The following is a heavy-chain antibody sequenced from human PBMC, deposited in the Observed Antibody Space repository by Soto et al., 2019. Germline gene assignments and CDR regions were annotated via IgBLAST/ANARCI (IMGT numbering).Heavy chain of an antibody. V-gene: IGHV2-5*02. Sequence: SGPTLVNPTQTLTLTCTFSGFSLNTTAVGVGWIRQPPGKALEWLALIYWDDDKRYSPSLKSRLTITKDTSKNQVVLTMTNMDPVDTATYYCAQHRGSLGYERSFGYWGQGTLVTVSS. D-gene: IGHD5-18*01. CDR1: GFSLNTTAVG. CDR2: IYWDDDK. J-gene: IGHJ4*02. CDR3: AQHRGSLGYERSFGY.